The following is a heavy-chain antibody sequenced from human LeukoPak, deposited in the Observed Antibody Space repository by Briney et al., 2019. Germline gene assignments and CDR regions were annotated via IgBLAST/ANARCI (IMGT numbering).Heavy chain of an antibody. CDR2: ISSSGSTI. CDR1: GFTFSSYE. J-gene: IGHJ6*02. Sequence: TGGSLRLSCAASGFTFSSYEMNWVRQAPGKGLEWVSYISSSGSTIYYADSVKGRFTISRDNAKNSLYLQMNSLRAEDTAAYYCARDSTGDYYYYYYGMDVWGRGTTVTVSS. V-gene: IGHV3-48*03. D-gene: IGHD7-27*01. CDR3: ARDSTGDYYYYYYGMDV.